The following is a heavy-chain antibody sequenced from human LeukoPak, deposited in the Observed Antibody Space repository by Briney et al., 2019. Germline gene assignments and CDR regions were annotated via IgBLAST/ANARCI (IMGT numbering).Heavy chain of an antibody. J-gene: IGHJ4*02. Sequence: GESLKISCEGSGYSFDTHWIGWVRQMPGKGLEWMGIIFPGDFDIRYNPSFQGQVTISADKSISTVYLHWSSLKALDTAMYYCARGKREYPGSGSYSTHFEYWGQGTLVTVSS. V-gene: IGHV5-51*01. CDR3: ARGKREYPGSGSYSTHFEY. CDR2: IFPGDFDI. CDR1: GYSFDTHW. D-gene: IGHD3-10*01.